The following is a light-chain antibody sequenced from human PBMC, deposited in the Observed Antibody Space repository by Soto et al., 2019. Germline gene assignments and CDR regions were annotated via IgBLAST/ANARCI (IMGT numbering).Light chain of an antibody. V-gene: IGKV1-5*01. CDR1: QSISSW. CDR2: DAS. CDR3: LSTYT. J-gene: IGKJ2*01. Sequence: DIQMTQSPSTLSASVGDRVTITCRASQSISSWLAWYQQKPGKAPKLLIYDASSLESGVPSRFSGSGSGTAFTLTISSLQPDDFATYYCLSTYTFGQGTKLEIK.